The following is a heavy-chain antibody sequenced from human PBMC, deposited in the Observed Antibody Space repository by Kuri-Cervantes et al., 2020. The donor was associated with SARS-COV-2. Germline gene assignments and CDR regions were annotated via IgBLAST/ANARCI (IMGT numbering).Heavy chain of an antibody. V-gene: IGHV1-18*01. J-gene: IGHJ4*02. CDR1: GGTFSSYA. D-gene: IGHD6-13*01. Sequence: ASVKVSCKASGGTFSSYAISWVRQAPGQGLEWMGWISAYNGNTNYAQKPQGRVTMTTDTSTSTAYMELRSLRSDDTAVYYCARDLDPAAVHVIDYWGQGTLVTVSS. CDR2: ISAYNGNT. CDR3: ARDLDPAAVHVIDY.